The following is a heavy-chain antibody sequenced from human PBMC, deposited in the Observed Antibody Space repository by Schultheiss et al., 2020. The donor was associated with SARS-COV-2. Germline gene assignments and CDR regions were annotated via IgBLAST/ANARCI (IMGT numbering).Heavy chain of an antibody. CDR2: IWYDGSNK. CDR1: GFTFSSYG. V-gene: IGHV3-33*08. D-gene: IGHD3-9*01. CDR3: ARDRRHYDILTGYYPGYYFDY. Sequence: GGSLRLSCAASGFTFSSYGMHWVRQAPGKGLEWVAVIWYDGSNKYYADSVKGRFTISRDNSKNTLYLQMNSLRAEDTAVYYCARDRRHYDILTGYYPGYYFDYWGQGTLVTVSS. J-gene: IGHJ4*02.